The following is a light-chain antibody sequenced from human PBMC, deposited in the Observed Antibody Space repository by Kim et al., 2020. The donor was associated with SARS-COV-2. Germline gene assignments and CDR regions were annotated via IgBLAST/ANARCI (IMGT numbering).Light chain of an antibody. CDR1: SGDIGSYKY. V-gene: IGLV2-14*03. J-gene: IGLJ1*01. CDR2: EVS. Sequence: GQSITITCTGSSGDIGSYKYVSWYQQHPGKVPKLLLYEVSKRPSGISSRFSGSKTGNTASLTISGLQAGDEADYYCSSYTTSSPYVFGPGTKVTVL. CDR3: SSYTTSSPYV.